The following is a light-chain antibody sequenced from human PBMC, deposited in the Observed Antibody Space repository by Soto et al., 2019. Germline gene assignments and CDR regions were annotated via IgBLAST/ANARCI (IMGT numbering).Light chain of an antibody. J-gene: IGKJ1*01. CDR2: GAS. CDR1: QIIISY. Sequence: DIQMTQSPSSLSASVGDTVTITCRASQIIISYLNWYQHKPGKAPNLLIYGASSLQSGVPSRFSGSASGTDFTLTISSLQPEDFATYYCQQTYSAPWTFGQGTKVDVK. V-gene: IGKV1-39*01. CDR3: QQTYSAPWT.